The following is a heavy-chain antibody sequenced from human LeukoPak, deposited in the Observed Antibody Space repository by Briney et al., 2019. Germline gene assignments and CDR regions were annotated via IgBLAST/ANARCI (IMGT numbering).Heavy chain of an antibody. CDR2: IYYSGST. D-gene: IGHD3-22*01. J-gene: IGHJ3*02. CDR3: ARVWVVVVGPGAFDI. CDR1: GFTFSSYA. V-gene: IGHV4-31*02. Sequence: LRLSCAASGFTFSSYAMSWVRQHPGKGLEWIGYIYYSGSTYYNPSLKSRVTISVDTSKNQFSLKLSSVTAADTAVYYCARVWVVVVGPGAFDIWGQGTMVTVSS.